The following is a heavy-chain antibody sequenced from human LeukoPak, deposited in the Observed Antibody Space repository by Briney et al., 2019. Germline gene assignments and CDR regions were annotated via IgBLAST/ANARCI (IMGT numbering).Heavy chain of an antibody. CDR3: ARDIRWYSRPDAFDI. J-gene: IGHJ3*02. CDR1: GGSFSGYY. Sequence: KPSETLSLTCAVYGGSFSGYYWSWIRQPPGKGLEWIGEINHSGSTNYNPSLKSRVTISVDTSKNQFSLKLSSVTAADTAVYYCARDIRWYSRPDAFDIWGQGTMVTVSS. V-gene: IGHV4-34*01. CDR2: INHSGST. D-gene: IGHD4-23*01.